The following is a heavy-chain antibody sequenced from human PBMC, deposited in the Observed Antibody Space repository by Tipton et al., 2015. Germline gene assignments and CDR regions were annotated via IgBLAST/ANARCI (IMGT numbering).Heavy chain of an antibody. CDR2: FEYTGST. V-gene: IGHV4-59*01. D-gene: IGHD2-15*01. Sequence: TLSLTCTVSGGSISSYSWSWIRQAPGKALEWIGDFEYTGSTKYNPSLKSRVTVSVDTSKNQISLKLSSVTAADTAVYYCARGVFYCSADTCGPWGQGTLVTVSS. CDR3: ARGVFYCSADTCGP. CDR1: GGSISSYS. J-gene: IGHJ5*02.